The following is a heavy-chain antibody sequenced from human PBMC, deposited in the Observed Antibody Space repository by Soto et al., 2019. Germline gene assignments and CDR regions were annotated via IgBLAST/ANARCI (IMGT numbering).Heavy chain of an antibody. CDR2: IYYTGST. CDR3: ARGGGFLGY. D-gene: IGHD3-10*01. V-gene: IGHV4-59*12. CDR1: GGSISSYY. J-gene: IGHJ4*02. Sequence: PSETLSLTCTVSGGSISSYYWSWIRQPPGKGLEWIGYIYYTGSTNYNPSLKSRVTISVDRSKNQFSLKLSSVTAADTAVYYCARGGGFLGYWGQGTLVTVSS.